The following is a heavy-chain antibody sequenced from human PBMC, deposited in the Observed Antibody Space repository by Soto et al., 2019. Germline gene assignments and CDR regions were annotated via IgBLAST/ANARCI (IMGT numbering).Heavy chain of an antibody. J-gene: IGHJ4*02. CDR2: INSDGSST. Sequence: EVHLVESRGGLVQPGGSLRLSCAASGFTFSSYWMYWVRQVPGKGLVWVSRINSDGSSTSYADSVKGRFTISRDNAKNTLYLQMNSLRAEDTAVYYCTRGYDYVWGVYWGQGTLVTVSS. CDR3: TRGYDYVWGVY. V-gene: IGHV3-74*01. CDR1: GFTFSSYW. D-gene: IGHD3-16*01.